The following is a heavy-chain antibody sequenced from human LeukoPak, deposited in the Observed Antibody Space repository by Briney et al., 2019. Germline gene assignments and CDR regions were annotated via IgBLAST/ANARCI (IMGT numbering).Heavy chain of an antibody. J-gene: IGHJ4*02. D-gene: IGHD7-27*01. Sequence: GGSLRLSCTASGFTFSSYTMTWVRQAPGKGLKWVSTITTGDGNTYYADSVKGRFTVSRDDSKNTLYLQMNSLRAEDTAVYYCAKDGGLWVSAHWGDSWGRGTLVSVSS. CDR2: ITTGDGNT. CDR3: AKDGGLWVSAHWGDS. V-gene: IGHV3-23*01. CDR1: GFTFSSYT.